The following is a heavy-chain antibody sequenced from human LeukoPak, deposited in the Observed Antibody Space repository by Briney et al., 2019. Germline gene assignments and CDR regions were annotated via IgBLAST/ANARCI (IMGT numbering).Heavy chain of an antibody. CDR3: ARMSYNSGSYSA. J-gene: IGHJ5*02. V-gene: IGHV4-4*07. Sequence: PSETLSLTCIVSGGSITSYFWSWIRQPAGKGLEWIGRIYSSGSTNYNPSLKSRVTMSVDTSKNQFSLKLSSVTAADTAVYFCARMSYNSGSYSAWGPGTLVTVSS. D-gene: IGHD3-10*01. CDR1: GGSITSYF. CDR2: IYSSGST.